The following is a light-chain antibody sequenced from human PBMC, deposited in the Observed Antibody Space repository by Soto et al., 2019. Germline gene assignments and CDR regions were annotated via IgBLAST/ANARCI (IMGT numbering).Light chain of an antibody. Sequence: EVVMTQSPASLSASPGERVTLSCRASQNIRSSLAWYQQRPGQAPRLLIFDASIRVPTTPARFSGSGSGTEFTLTISSLEPEDFAVYYCQQYGSAPMFTFGQGTKVDIK. CDR1: QNIRSS. J-gene: IGKJ2*01. CDR3: QQYGSAPMFT. V-gene: IGKV3-15*01. CDR2: DAS.